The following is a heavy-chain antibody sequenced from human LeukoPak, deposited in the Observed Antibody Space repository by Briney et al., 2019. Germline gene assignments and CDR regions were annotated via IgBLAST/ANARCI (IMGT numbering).Heavy chain of an antibody. CDR1: GYTFTGYY. V-gene: IGHV1-2*04. Sequence: ASVKVSCKASGYTFTGYYMHWVRQAPGQGLEWMGWINPNSGGTNYAQKFQGWVTMTRDTSISTAYMELSRLRSDDTAVYYCARGPYGGTLYYFDYWGQGTLVTVSS. CDR2: INPNSGGT. J-gene: IGHJ4*02. D-gene: IGHD1-26*01. CDR3: ARGPYGGTLYYFDY.